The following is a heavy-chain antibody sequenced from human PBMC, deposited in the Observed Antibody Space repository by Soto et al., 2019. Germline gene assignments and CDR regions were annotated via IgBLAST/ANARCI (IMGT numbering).Heavy chain of an antibody. Sequence: PGGSLRLSCAASGFTFSSYGMHWVRQAPGKGLEWVAVISYDGSNKYYADSVKGRFTISRDNSKNTLYLQMNSLRAEDTAVYYCARPHYYGSGSYYNPSWGQGTLVTVSS. V-gene: IGHV3-30*03. CDR1: GFTFSSYG. J-gene: IGHJ4*02. CDR3: ARPHYYGSGSYYNPS. CDR2: ISYDGSNK. D-gene: IGHD3-10*01.